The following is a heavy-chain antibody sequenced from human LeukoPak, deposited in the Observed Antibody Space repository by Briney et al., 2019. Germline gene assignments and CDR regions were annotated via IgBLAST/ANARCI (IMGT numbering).Heavy chain of an antibody. CDR1: GFTFRSYE. Sequence: PGGSLRLSCEDSGFTFRSYEMNWVRQAPGKGLEWIAYLSSSGSAFSYADSVKGRFTIARDNAKNSVYLEMNSLRAEDTAVYYCARSELPERDWFDPWGQGTLVTVSS. CDR3: ARSELPERDWFDP. D-gene: IGHD4-23*01. CDR2: LSSSGSAF. J-gene: IGHJ5*02. V-gene: IGHV3-48*03.